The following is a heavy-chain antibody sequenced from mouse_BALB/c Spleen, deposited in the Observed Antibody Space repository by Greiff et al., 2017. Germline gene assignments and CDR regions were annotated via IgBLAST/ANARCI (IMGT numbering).Heavy chain of an antibody. CDR1: GFNIKDYY. CDR3: ARGGNYEG. D-gene: IGHD2-1*01. Sequence: EVQLQQSGAELVRSGASVKLSCTASGFNIKDYYMHWVKQRPEQGLEWIGWIDPENGDTEYAPKFQGKATITADTSSNTAYLQLSSLTSEDTAVYWWARGGNYEGWGQGTTLTVSS. J-gene: IGHJ2*01. V-gene: IGHV14-4*02. CDR2: IDPENGDT.